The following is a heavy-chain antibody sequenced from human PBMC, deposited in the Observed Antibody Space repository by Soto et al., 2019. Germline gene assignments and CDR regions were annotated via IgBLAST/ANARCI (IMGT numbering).Heavy chain of an antibody. V-gene: IGHV3-9*01. D-gene: IGHD6-6*01. CDR3: AKDIGPDSSSSGPRLDY. J-gene: IGHJ4*02. CDR1: GFTFDDYA. Sequence: GGSLRLSCAASGFTFDDYAMHWVRQAPGKGLEWVSGISWNSGSIGYADSVKGRFTISRDNAKNSLYLQMNSLRAEDTALYYCAKDIGPDSSSSGPRLDYWGQGTLVTVSS. CDR2: ISWNSGSI.